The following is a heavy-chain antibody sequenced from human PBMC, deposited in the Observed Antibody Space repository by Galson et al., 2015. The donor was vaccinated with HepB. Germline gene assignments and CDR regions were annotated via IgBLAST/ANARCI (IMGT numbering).Heavy chain of an antibody. D-gene: IGHD2/OR15-2a*01. V-gene: IGHV6-1*01. J-gene: IGHJ4*02. CDR3: AGGLNTYFDY. CDR2: TYYRSRWYT. Sequence: CAISGDSVSSNSAAWNWIRQSPSRGLEWLGRTYYRSRWYTDYAISVKGRITINADTSKNQFSLQLKPVTPEDTAVYFCAGGLNTYFDYWGQGILVTVAA. CDR1: GDSVSSNSAA.